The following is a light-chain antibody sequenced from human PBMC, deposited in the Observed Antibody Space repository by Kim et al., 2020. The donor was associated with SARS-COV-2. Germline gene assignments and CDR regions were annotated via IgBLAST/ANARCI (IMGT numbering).Light chain of an antibody. V-gene: IGLV1-44*01. Sequence: GQVVPISCSGSSSNSGRTNVNWHRHVPGTAPKILIYADNERPSGVPDRFSCSRSGTSASRAIRGLQSEDEADYYCGAWDCRLNAWVFGGGTKLTVL. J-gene: IGLJ3*02. CDR1: SSNSGRTN. CDR3: GAWDCRLNAWV. CDR2: ADN.